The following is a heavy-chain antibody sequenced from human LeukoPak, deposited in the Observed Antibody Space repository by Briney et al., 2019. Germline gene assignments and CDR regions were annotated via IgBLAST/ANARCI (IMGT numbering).Heavy chain of an antibody. CDR1: GGSISSGGYY. V-gene: IGHV4-31*03. CDR2: IYYSGST. Sequence: SQTLSLTCTVSGGSISSGGYYWSWIRQHPGKGLEWIGYIYYSGSTYYNPSLKSRVTISVDTSKNQFSLKLSSVTAADTAVYYCAREGVNYYGSSGYYAVYWGQGTLVTVSS. CDR3: AREGVNYYGSSGYYAVY. D-gene: IGHD3-22*01. J-gene: IGHJ4*02.